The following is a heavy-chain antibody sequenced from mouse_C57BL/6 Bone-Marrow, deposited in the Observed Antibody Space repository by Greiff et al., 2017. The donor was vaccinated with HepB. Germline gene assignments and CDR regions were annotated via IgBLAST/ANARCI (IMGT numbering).Heavy chain of an antibody. CDR2: IYPRSGNT. J-gene: IGHJ2*01. Sequence: VQLQQSGAELARPGASVKLSCKASGYTFTSYGISWVKQRTGQGLEWIGEIYPRSGNTYYNEKFKGKATLTADKTSSTAYMELRSLTSEDSAVYFCARSPYYYGSSFFDYWGQGTTLTVSS. V-gene: IGHV1-81*01. CDR3: ARSPYYYGSSFFDY. CDR1: GYTFTSYG. D-gene: IGHD1-1*01.